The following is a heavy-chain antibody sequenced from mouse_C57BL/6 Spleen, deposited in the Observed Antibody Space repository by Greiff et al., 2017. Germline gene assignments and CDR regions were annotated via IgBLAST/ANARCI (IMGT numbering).Heavy chain of an antibody. Sequence: QVQLQQSGAELVKPGASVKLSCKASGYTFTEYTIHWVKQRSGQGLEWIGWFYPGSGSIKYNEKFKDKATLTADKSSSTVYMELSRLTSEDSAVYFCARHEDEVIYYGYDNWYFEVWGTGTTVTVSS. D-gene: IGHD2-2*01. CDR2: FYPGSGSI. CDR1: GYTFTEYT. CDR3: ARHEDEVIYYGYDNWYFEV. J-gene: IGHJ1*03. V-gene: IGHV1-62-2*01.